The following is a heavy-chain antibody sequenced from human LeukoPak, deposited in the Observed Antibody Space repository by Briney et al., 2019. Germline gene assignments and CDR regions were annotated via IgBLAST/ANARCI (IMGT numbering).Heavy chain of an antibody. CDR3: AREVLGYSSSSDY. D-gene: IGHD6-6*01. CDR2: IKGDGSEE. J-gene: IGHJ4*02. V-gene: IGHV3-7*05. CDR1: GFTFSSCW. Sequence: GGSLRLSCAASGFTFSSCWMGWVRQAPERGLEWVANIKGDGSEEYYVDSVKGLFTISRDNAKNSLYLHMNSLRAEDTAVYYCAREVLGYSSSSDYWGQGTLVTVSS.